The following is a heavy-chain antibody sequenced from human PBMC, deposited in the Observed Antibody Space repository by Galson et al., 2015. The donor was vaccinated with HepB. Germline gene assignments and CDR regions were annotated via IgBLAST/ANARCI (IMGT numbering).Heavy chain of an antibody. J-gene: IGHJ4*02. CDR2: INPSGGST. CDR1: GYTFTSYY. V-gene: IGHV1-46*03. Sequence: SVKVSCKASGYTFTSYYMHWVRQAPGQGLEWMGIINPSGGSTSYAQKFQGRVTMTRDTSTSTVYMELSSLRSEDTAVYYCARDPYLAYCGGDCHHRGVDYWGQGTLVTVSS. CDR3: ARDPYLAYCGGDCHHRGVDY. D-gene: IGHD2-21*02.